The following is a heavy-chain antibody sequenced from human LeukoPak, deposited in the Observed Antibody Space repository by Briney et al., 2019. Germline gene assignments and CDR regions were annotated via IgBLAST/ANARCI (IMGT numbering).Heavy chain of an antibody. D-gene: IGHD3-10*01. CDR2: IYSGGRT. J-gene: IGHJ6*03. CDR1: GFIVSSNY. CDR3: ARDQYYDSGTYSYYYMDV. Sequence: GGSLRLSCAASGFIVSSNYMSWVRQAPGKGLEWVSVIYSGGRTFYADSVRGRFTISRDNSKNTLFLQMNSLRAEDTAVYYCARDQYYDSGTYSYYYMDVWGKGTTVTVS. V-gene: IGHV3-53*01.